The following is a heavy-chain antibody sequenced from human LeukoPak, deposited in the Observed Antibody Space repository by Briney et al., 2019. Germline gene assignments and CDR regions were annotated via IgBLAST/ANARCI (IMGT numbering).Heavy chain of an antibody. CDR2: IWYDGSNK. CDR1: GIIFSGYG. J-gene: IGHJ4*02. Sequence: PGGSLRLSCAASGIIFSGYGMHWVRQAPGKGLEWVAFIWYDGSNKFYGDSVKGRSTISRDNSNNTLYLQMNSLRADDTAVYFCAKQAGWGAYFSFLPFDFWGRGTLVTVSS. CDR3: AKQAGWGAYFSFLPFDF. D-gene: IGHD3-3*01. V-gene: IGHV3-30*02.